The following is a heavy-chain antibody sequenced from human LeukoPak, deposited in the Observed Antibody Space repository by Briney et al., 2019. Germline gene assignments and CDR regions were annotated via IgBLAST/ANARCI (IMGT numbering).Heavy chain of an antibody. D-gene: IGHD3-22*01. J-gene: IGHJ4*02. CDR3: ARERDPLYYYDTSGPYDY. CDR2: IKQDGTDK. CDR1: GFTFSSYW. Sequence: GGSLRLSCAASGFTFSSYWMTWVRQAPGKGLEWVANIKQDGTDKYYVDSVKGRFTISRDNAKSSLSLQMTSLRAEDTAVYFCARERDPLYYYDTSGPYDYWGQGTLVTVSS. V-gene: IGHV3-7*01.